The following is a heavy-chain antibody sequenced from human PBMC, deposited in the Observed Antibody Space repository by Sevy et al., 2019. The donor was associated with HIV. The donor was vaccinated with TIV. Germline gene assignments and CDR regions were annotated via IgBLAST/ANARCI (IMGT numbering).Heavy chain of an antibody. CDR1: GGSISSSSYY. CDR3: ARHHPHGSGWYYFDY. Sequence: SETLSLTCTVSGGSISSSSYYWGWIRQPPGKGLEWIGSIYYSGSTYYNPSLKSRVTISVDTSKNQFSLKLSSVTAADTAVYYCARHHPHGSGWYYFDYWGQGTLVTVSS. D-gene: IGHD6-19*01. J-gene: IGHJ4*02. V-gene: IGHV4-39*01. CDR2: IYYSGST.